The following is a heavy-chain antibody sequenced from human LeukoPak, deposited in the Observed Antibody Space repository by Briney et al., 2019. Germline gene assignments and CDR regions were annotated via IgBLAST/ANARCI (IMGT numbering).Heavy chain of an antibody. J-gene: IGHJ4*02. D-gene: IGHD2-2*02. V-gene: IGHV3-73*01. CDR1: GFTFSGSA. Sequence: GGSLRLSCAASGFTFSGSAMHGVRQASGKGLEWVGRIRSKANSYATAYAASVKGRFTISRDDSKNTAYLQMNSLKTEDTAVYYCTKRTNTAVDYWGQRSLVTVSS. CDR2: IRSKANSYAT. CDR3: TKRTNTAVDY.